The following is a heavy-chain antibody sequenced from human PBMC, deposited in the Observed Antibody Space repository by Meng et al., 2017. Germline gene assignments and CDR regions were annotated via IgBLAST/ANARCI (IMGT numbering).Heavy chain of an antibody. Sequence: QGPLKQWGAGLLRPSETLSLTCAVYGGSFSGYYWNSIRQPPGKGLEWIGEINEFGSTNYNPSLKSRVTILVDTSKNQFSLKLRSVTAADTAVYYCARQRGPDFWGQGSLVTVSS. CDR2: INEFGST. D-gene: IGHD5-12*01. CDR1: GGSFSGYY. V-gene: IGHV4-34*01. CDR3: ARQRGPDF. J-gene: IGHJ4*02.